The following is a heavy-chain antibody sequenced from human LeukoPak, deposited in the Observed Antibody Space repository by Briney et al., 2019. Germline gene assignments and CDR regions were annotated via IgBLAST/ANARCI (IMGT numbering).Heavy chain of an antibody. J-gene: IGHJ4*02. CDR2: VSGSGNTV. V-gene: IGHV3-48*01. CDR3: VRQFAS. Sequence: PGGPLRLSCAASGFTFRDHIMNWVRQLPGKRLEWVAYVSGSGNTVYYADSVKGRFTVSRHKGKSSLYLQMNSLRVKDTALYYCVRQFASWGQGTLVTVSS. CDR1: GFTFRDHI.